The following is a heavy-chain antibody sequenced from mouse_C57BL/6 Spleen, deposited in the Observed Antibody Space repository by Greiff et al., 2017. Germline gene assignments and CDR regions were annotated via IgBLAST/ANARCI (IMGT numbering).Heavy chain of an antibody. Sequence: QVQLKQPGAELVKPGASVKLSCKASGYTFTSYWMHWVKQRPGQGLEWIGMIHPNSGRTNYNEKFKSKATLTVDKSSSTAYMQLSSLTSEDSAVYYCARGGVLPHYFGYWGQGTTLTFSS. CDR1: GYTFTSYW. CDR2: IHPNSGRT. J-gene: IGHJ2*01. V-gene: IGHV1-64*01. D-gene: IGHD1-1*01. CDR3: ARGGVLPHYFGY.